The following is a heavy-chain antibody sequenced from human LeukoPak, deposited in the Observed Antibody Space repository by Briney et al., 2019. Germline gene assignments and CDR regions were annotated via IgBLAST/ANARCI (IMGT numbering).Heavy chain of an antibody. CDR2: IYYSGST. V-gene: IGHV4-31*03. Sequence: PSETLSLTCTVSGGSISSGGYYWSWIRQHPGRGLEWIGYIYYSGSTYYNPSLKSRVTISVDTSKNQFSLKLSSVTAADTAVYYCAVATISGDSWFDPWGQGTLVTVSS. J-gene: IGHJ5*02. D-gene: IGHD5-12*01. CDR3: AVATISGDSWFDP. CDR1: GGSISSGGYY.